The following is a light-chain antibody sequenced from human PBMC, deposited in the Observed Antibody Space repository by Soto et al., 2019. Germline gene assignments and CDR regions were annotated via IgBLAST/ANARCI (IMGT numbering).Light chain of an antibody. CDR3: QSCDSSLSGSGV. Sequence: QSALTQPPSVSGAPGQRVTISCTGSSSNIGAGYDVHWYQQLPGTAPKLLIYRNTNRPSGVPDRFSGPKSGTSASLAITGLQAEDEADYYCQSCDSSLSGSGVFGTGTKVTVL. CDR1: SSNIGAGYD. CDR2: RNT. V-gene: IGLV1-40*01. J-gene: IGLJ1*01.